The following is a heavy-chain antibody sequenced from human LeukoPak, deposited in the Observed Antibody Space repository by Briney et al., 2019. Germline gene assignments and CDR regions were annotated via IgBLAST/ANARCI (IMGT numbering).Heavy chain of an antibody. Sequence: SETLSLTCAVYGGSFSGYYWSWIRHHPGKGLEWIGYIYYSGSTYYNPSLKSRVTISVDTSKNQFSLKLSSVTAADTAVYYCARFVGNYYDTSGYQHWGQGTLVTVSS. CDR1: GGSFSGYY. V-gene: IGHV4-31*11. J-gene: IGHJ1*01. CDR3: ARFVGNYYDTSGYQH. CDR2: IYYSGST. D-gene: IGHD3-22*01.